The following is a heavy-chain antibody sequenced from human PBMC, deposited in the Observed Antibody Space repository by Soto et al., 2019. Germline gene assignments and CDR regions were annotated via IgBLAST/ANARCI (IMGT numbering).Heavy chain of an antibody. D-gene: IGHD1-26*01. J-gene: IGHJ2*01. CDR3: ARGATLWYFDL. Sequence: QVQLQQWGAGLLKPSETLSLTCAVYGGSFSGYYWSWIRQPPGKGLEWIGEINHSGSTNYNPSLKSRVTISVDTSKNQFSLKLSSVTAADTDVYYCARGATLWYFDLWGRGTLVTVSS. CDR1: GGSFSGYY. V-gene: IGHV4-34*01. CDR2: INHSGST.